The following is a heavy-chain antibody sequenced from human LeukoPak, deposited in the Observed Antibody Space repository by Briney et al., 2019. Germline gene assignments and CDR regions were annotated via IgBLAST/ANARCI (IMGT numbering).Heavy chain of an antibody. D-gene: IGHD2-2*02. V-gene: IGHV3-30*18. CDR2: ISYDGSNK. CDR1: GFTFSSYG. J-gene: IGHJ6*02. CDR3: AKEVDQLLYVYLTGMDV. Sequence: GRSLRLSCAASGFTFSSYGMHWVRQAPGKGLEWVAVISYDGSNKYYADSVKGRFTISRDNSKNTLYLQMNSLRAEDTAVYYCAKEVDQLLYVYLTGMDVWGQGTTVTVSS.